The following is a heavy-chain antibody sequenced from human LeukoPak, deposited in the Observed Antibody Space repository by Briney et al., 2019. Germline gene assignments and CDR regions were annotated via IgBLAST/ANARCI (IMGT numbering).Heavy chain of an antibody. J-gene: IGHJ4*02. CDR3: ANLNWYRYYFDY. CDR2: ISGSGGST. D-gene: IGHD6-13*01. V-gene: IGHV3-23*01. Sequence: GGSLRLSCAASGFTFSTYWMHWVRQAPGKGLEWVSAISGSGGSTYYADPVKGRFTISRDNSKNTLYLQMNSLRAEDTAVYYCANLNWYRYYFDYWGQGTLVTVSS. CDR1: GFTFSTYW.